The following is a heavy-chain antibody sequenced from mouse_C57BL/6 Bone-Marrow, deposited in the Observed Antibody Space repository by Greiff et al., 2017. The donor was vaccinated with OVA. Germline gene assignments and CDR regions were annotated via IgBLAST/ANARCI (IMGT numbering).Heavy chain of an antibody. D-gene: IGHD2-3*01. J-gene: IGHJ4*01. CDR3: ARWLLTFYYAMDY. CDR2: ISSGSSTI. CDR1: GFTFSDYG. V-gene: IGHV5-17*01. Sequence: EVQRVESGGGLVKPGGSLKLSCAASGFTFSDYGMHWVRQAPEKGLEWVAYISSGSSTIYYADTVKGRFTISRDNAKNTLFLQMTSLRSEDTAMYYCARWLLTFYYAMDYWGQGTSVTVSS.